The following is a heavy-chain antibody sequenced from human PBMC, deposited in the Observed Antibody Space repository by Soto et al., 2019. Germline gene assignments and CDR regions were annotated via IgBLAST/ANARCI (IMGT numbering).Heavy chain of an antibody. CDR3: ARANPSFWSGYYTPNYYYYYMDV. CDR2: IIPILGIA. CDR1: GGTFSSYT. Sequence: ASVKVSCKASGGTFSSYTISWVRQAPGQGLEWMGRIIPILGIANYAQKFQGRVTITADKSTSTAYMELSSLRSEDTAVYYCARANPSFWSGYYTPNYYYYYMDVWGKGTTVTVSS. V-gene: IGHV1-69*02. J-gene: IGHJ6*03. D-gene: IGHD3-3*01.